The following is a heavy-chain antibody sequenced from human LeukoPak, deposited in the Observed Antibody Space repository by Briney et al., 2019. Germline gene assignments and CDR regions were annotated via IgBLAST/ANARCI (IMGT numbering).Heavy chain of an antibody. Sequence: GGSLRLSCAASGFTFSSYVMHWVRQAPGKGLEWVAVIWYDGSNKYYADSVKSRFTISRDNSKNTLYLQMNSLRAEDTAVYYCARCGTSRYYGMDVWGQGTTVTVSS. J-gene: IGHJ6*02. CDR1: GFTFSSYV. V-gene: IGHV3-33*01. D-gene: IGHD2-2*01. CDR3: ARCGTSRYYGMDV. CDR2: IWYDGSNK.